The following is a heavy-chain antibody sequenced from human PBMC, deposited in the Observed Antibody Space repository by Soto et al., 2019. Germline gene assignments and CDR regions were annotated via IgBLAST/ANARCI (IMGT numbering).Heavy chain of an antibody. CDR2: IRNKANRYTT. V-gene: IGHV3-72*01. J-gene: IGHJ4*01. CDR1: GFTFSDHY. CDR3: TGDDPLAPGTFDY. Sequence: EVQLVESGGGLVQPGGSLRLSCAASGFTFSDHYMVWVRQSPGKGLEWVGRIRNKANRYTTEYAASVKGRFTISRDDSRSSLYLQMNSLKTEDTAVYYCTGDDPLAPGTFDYWGQGTLVTDAS. D-gene: IGHD6-13*01.